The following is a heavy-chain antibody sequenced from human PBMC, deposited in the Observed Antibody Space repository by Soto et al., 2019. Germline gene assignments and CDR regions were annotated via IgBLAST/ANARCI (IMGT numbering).Heavy chain of an antibody. J-gene: IGHJ6*02. D-gene: IGHD6-6*01. Sequence: GGSLRLSCAASGFTFSNAWMNWVRQAPGKGLEWVGRIKSKTDGGTTDYAAPVKGRFTISRDDSKNTLYLQMNSLKTEDTAVYYCTTRISPRPCGMYSYGMDACGQGTTVTVSS. V-gene: IGHV3-15*07. CDR1: GFTFSNAW. CDR2: IKSKTDGGTT. CDR3: TTRISPRPCGMYSYGMDA.